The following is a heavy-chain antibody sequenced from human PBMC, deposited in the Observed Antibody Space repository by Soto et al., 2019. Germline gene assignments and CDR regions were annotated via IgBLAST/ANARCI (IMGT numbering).Heavy chain of an antibody. V-gene: IGHV3-33*01. D-gene: IGHD3-3*01. CDR2: IWSDGSKK. J-gene: IGHJ6*02. CDR1: GFTFSSSV. CDR3: ARGGLWSGYHSALDV. Sequence: QVQLEESGGGVVQPGRSLRLSCAASGFTFSSSVMHWVRQAPGRGLEWVAVIWSDGSKKYYADSVTGRFAISRDNSINTLYLQMRSLTAEDTAVYYCARGGLWSGYHSALDVWGQGTRVTVSS.